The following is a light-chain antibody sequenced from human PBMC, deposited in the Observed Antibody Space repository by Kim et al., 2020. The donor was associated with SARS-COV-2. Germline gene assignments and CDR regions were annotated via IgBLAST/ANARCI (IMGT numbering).Light chain of an antibody. V-gene: IGLV1-40*01. CDR1: RSNIGAGLD. CDR3: QSYDISLNGAV. J-gene: IGLJ3*02. Sequence: QRVTISCAGSRSNIGAGLDVHWYQQFPGTTPKLLIYVNNHRPSGVPDRFSASVSGTSASLAITGLQAEDEGDYYCQSYDISLNGAVFGGGTKVTVL. CDR2: VNN.